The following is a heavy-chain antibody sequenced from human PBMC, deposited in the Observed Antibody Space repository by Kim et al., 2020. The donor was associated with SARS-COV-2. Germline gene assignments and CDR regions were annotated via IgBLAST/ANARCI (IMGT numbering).Heavy chain of an antibody. CDR2: IYYSGST. CDR3: ANRGIAARLYYFDY. D-gene: IGHD6-6*01. CDR1: GGSISSSSYY. V-gene: IGHV4-39*01. Sequence: SETLSLTCTVSGGSISSSSYYWGWIRQPPGKGLEWIGSIYYSGSTYYNPSLKSRVTISVDTSKNQFSLKLSSVTAADTAVYYCANRGIAARLYYFDYWG. J-gene: IGHJ4*01.